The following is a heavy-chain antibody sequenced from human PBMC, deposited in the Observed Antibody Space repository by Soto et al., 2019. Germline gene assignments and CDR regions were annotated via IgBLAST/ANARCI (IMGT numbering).Heavy chain of an antibody. J-gene: IGHJ5*02. Sequence: TSETRSLTCVVSSYSISSGFFWAWIRQPPGKGLEWVGSIYHTGDTHYNPSLRSQVSMSVDTSKNHFSLRLTYLTAADTAVYFCARDTNSLDLWGQGILVTVSS. V-gene: IGHV4-38-2*02. D-gene: IGHD2-8*01. CDR2: IYHTGDT. CDR1: SYSISSGFF. CDR3: ARDTNSLDL.